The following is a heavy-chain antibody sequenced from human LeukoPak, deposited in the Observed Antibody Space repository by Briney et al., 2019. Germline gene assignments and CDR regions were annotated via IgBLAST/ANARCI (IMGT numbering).Heavy chain of an antibody. CDR3: ARDRVAAYYDY. J-gene: IGHJ4*02. CDR2: IWYDGSNK. D-gene: IGHD2-15*01. V-gene: IGHV3-33*01. Sequence: GGSLRRSCAASGFNFSSFVMHWVRQAPGKGLEWVAVIWYDGSNKYYADSVKGRFTISRDNSKNTLYLQMNSLGAEDTAVYYCARDRVAAYYDYWGQGTLVTVSS. CDR1: GFNFSSFV.